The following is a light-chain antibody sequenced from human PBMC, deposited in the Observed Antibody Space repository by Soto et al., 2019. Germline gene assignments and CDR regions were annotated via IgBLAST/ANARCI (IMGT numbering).Light chain of an antibody. CDR2: GAS. V-gene: IGKV3-15*01. J-gene: IGKJ4*01. CDR1: QDIRSS. CDR3: QQDSSWPLA. Sequence: EIVMTQSPATLSVSPGERVTLSCRASQDIRSSLAWYQQKPGQAPRLLIYGASIRATGVPATFSGSGSGTEFTLSISSLQSEHLFVYYCQQDSSWPLAFGGGTKVEIK.